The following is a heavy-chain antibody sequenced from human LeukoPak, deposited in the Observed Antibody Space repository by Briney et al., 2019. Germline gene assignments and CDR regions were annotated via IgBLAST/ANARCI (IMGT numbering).Heavy chain of an antibody. Sequence: GGSLRLSCAVSGFTFSGFWMSWVRQAPGKGLEWVADINQDGTERYYVDSVKGRFTISRDNAKSSLYLQMNSLRVEDTAVYYCARDQVGTEDWGQGTLVTVSS. CDR3: ARDQVGTED. V-gene: IGHV3-7*01. J-gene: IGHJ4*02. D-gene: IGHD1-26*01. CDR2: INQDGTER. CDR1: GFTFSGFW.